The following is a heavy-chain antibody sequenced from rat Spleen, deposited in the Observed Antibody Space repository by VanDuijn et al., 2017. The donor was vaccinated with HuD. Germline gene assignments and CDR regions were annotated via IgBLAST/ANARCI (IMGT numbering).Heavy chain of an antibody. Sequence: EVQLVESGGALVQPGRPLKISCSDSKLNFSNYDMAWVRQTPAKGLEWTASISTGGTNPYYRDSVKGRFTISRDNAKSTLYLQMDSLMSEDTATYYCVRGSSGYDHYFDYWGQGVMVTVSS. V-gene: IGHV5-25*01. J-gene: IGHJ2*01. CDR3: VRGSSGYDHYFDY. D-gene: IGHD4-3*01. CDR2: ISTGGTNP. CDR1: KLNFSNYD.